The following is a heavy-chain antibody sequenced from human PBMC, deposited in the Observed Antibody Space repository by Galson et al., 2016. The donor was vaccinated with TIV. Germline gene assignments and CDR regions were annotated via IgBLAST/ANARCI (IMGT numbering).Heavy chain of an antibody. CDR1: GGRLSTHS. CDR3: AKDSTTTLYYMDV. V-gene: IGHV1-69*04. CDR2: IIPIPGIA. J-gene: IGHJ6*03. Sequence: SVKVSCKASGGRLSTHSINWVRQAPGQGLEWMGRIIPIPGIADYAQKFQDRVTITADNSKNTVYLQMNGLRAEDTALYCCAKDSTTTLYYMDVWGKGTTVTVSS. D-gene: IGHD4-17*01.